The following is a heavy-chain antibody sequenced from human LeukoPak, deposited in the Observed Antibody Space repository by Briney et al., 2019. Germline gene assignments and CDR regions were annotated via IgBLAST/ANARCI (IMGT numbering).Heavy chain of an antibody. Sequence: GGSLRLSCAASGFSFSSYAMSWVRQAPGKGLEWVSAISGSGGSTYYADSVKGRFTISRDNSKNTLYLQMNSLRAEDTAVYYCAKMVREFYTISYYFDYWGQGTLVTISS. V-gene: IGHV3-23*01. CDR3: AKMVREFYTISYYFDY. CDR2: ISGSGGST. CDR1: GFSFSSYA. D-gene: IGHD2-8*01. J-gene: IGHJ4*02.